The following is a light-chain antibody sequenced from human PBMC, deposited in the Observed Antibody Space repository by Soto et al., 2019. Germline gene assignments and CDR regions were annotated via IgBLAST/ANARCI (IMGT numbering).Light chain of an antibody. CDR1: SSNIGAGYD. CDR3: LCYESRLSGYL. V-gene: IGLV1-40*01. CDR2: GNS. Sequence: QSVLTQPPSVSGAPGQRVTISCTGSSSNIGAGYDVHWYQQLPGTAPKLLIYGNSNQPSGVPDRFSGSKSGTSASLAITGLQVEDEDDYYCLCYESRLSGYLLGTGNNLTV. J-gene: IGLJ1*01.